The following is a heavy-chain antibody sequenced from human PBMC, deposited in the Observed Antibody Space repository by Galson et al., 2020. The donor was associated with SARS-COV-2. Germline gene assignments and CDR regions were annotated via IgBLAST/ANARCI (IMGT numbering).Heavy chain of an antibody. CDR1: GTSISSGSYY. D-gene: IGHD4-17*01. Sequence: SETLSLTCAVSGTSISSGSYYWNWIRQPPGKGLEWIGYISHSGGTYYNPSLKSRVTISGDRSKNQFSLRLSSVTAADTAVYYCARRHHGEYAPEAFDSWGPGTRVTVAS. CDR3: ARRHHGEYAPEAFDS. CDR2: ISHSGGT. J-gene: IGHJ3*02. V-gene: IGHV4-30-2*01.